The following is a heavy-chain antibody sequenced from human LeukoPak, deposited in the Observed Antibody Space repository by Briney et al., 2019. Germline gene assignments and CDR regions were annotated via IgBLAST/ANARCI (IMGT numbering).Heavy chain of an antibody. V-gene: IGHV3-23*01. CDR2: ISGSGGST. Sequence: GGSLRLSCAASGFTFSSCAMSWVRQAPGKGLEWVSAISGSGGSTYYADSVKGRFTISRDNSKNTLYLQMNSLRTEETAVYYCAKGSGRSGYYYRYYFDYWGQGTLVTVSS. D-gene: IGHD3-22*01. CDR1: GFTFSSCA. J-gene: IGHJ4*02. CDR3: AKGSGRSGYYYRYYFDY.